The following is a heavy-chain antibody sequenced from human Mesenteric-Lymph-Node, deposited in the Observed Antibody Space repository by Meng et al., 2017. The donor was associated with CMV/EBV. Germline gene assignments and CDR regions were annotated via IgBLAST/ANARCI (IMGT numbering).Heavy chain of an antibody. D-gene: IGHD4-11*01. V-gene: IGHV4-38-2*02. CDR2: IYHSGST. CDR1: GYSISSGYY. J-gene: IGHJ6*02. CDR3: ARDTPVTNYYYGMDV. Sequence: GSLRLSCTVSGYSISSGYYWGWIRQPRGKGLEWIGSIYHSGSTYYNPSLKSRVTISVDTSKNQFSLKLSSVNAADTAVYYCARDTPVTNYYYGMDVWGQGTTVTVSS.